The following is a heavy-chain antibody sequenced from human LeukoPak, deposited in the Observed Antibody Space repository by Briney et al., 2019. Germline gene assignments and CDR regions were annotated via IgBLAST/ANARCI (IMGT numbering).Heavy chain of an antibody. V-gene: IGHV3-30*18. CDR3: AKDVSWNWFDP. CDR1: GFTFSTYA. J-gene: IGHJ5*02. Sequence: GGSLRFSCAASGFTFSTYAMHWVRQCPGKARGWVAVISYDGSNKYYADSVKGRFTISRDNSKNTLYLQMNTLRAEDTAVYYCAKDVSWNWFDPWGQGTLVTVSS. CDR2: ISYDGSNK.